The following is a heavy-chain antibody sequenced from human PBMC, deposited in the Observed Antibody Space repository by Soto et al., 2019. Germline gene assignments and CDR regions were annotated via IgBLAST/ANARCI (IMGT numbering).Heavy chain of an antibody. J-gene: IGHJ4*02. D-gene: IGHD2-15*01. CDR1: GFTFSNYW. Sequence: VGSLRLSCAASGFTFSNYWMTWVRQAPGKGLGWVANIKEDGSEKHYVDSVKGRFTISRDNAKNSLYLQMNSLRVEDTAVYFCSRDVVVGAKALNYWGQRALVTVSS. CDR2: IKEDGSEK. CDR3: SRDVVVGAKALNY. V-gene: IGHV3-7*01.